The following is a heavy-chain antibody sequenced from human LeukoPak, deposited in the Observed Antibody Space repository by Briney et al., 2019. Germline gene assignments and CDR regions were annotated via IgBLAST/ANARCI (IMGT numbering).Heavy chain of an antibody. D-gene: IGHD1-1*01. J-gene: IGHJ4*02. Sequence: PSETLSLTCTVSGGSISSYYWSWIRQPPGKGLEWIGYIYYSGSTNYNPSLKSRVTISVDTSKNQFSLKLSSVTAADTAVYYCARHVSEVQLGRTGVFDYWGQGTLVTVSS. CDR2: IYYSGST. CDR1: GGSISSYY. CDR3: ARHVSEVQLGRTGVFDY. V-gene: IGHV4-59*08.